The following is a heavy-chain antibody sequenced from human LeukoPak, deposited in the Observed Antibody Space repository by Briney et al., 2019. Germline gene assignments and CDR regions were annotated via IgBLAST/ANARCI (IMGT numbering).Heavy chain of an antibody. CDR3: AKTNGVSKFDY. J-gene: IGHJ4*02. D-gene: IGHD2-8*01. CDR1: GFTFSDYY. V-gene: IGHV3-11*04. CDR2: ISTSGNTI. Sequence: PGGSLRLSCAASGFTFSDYYMSWIRQAPGKGLEWVSYISTSGNTIYYADSVKGRFTISRDNAKNSLYLQMNSLRAEDTAVYYCAKTNGVSKFDYWGQGTLATVSS.